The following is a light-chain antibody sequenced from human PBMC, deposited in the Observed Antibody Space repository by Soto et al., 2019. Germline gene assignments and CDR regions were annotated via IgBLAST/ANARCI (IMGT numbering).Light chain of an antibody. CDR2: DAS. CDR3: QQRSNWPPVIT. CDR1: QSFSSY. V-gene: IGKV3-11*01. Sequence: EIVLTQSPATLSLSPGERATLSCRASQSFSSYLAWYQQKPGQAPRLLIYDASKRATGIPARFSGRGSGTYFTLTISSLEPEDVAVYYCQQRSNWPPVITFGQGTRLEIK. J-gene: IGKJ5*01.